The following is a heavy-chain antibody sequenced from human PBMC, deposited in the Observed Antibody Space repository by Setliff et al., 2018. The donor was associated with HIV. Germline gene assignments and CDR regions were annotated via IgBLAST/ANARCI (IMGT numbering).Heavy chain of an antibody. CDR1: GGSISSGSYY. V-gene: IGHV4-61*09. D-gene: IGHD6-19*01. CDR2: IYTSGST. CDR3: ARETRSGWNDLAY. Sequence: PSETLSLTCTVSGGSISSGSYYWSWIRQPAGKGLEWIGQIYTSGSTNYNPSLKSRVTMSVDTSKNQFSLELNSVTAADTAVYYCARETRSGWNDLAYWGQGTLVTVSS. J-gene: IGHJ4*02.